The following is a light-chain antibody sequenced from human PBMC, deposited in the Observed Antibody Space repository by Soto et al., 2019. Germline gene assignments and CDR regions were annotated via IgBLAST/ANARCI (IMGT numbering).Light chain of an antibody. CDR3: QQYGSSPPIT. Sequence: IMLSHSPGALSLSQGERATLSCRASQSVSSSYLAWYQQKPGQAPRLLIYGASSRATGIPDRFSGSGSGTDFTLTISRLEPEDFAVYYCQQYGSSPPITFGQGTRLQIK. CDR1: QSVSSSY. J-gene: IGKJ5*01. V-gene: IGKV3-20*01. CDR2: GAS.